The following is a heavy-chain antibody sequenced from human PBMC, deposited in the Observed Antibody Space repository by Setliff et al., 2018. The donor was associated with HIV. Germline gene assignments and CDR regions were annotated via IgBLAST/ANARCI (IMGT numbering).Heavy chain of an antibody. J-gene: IGHJ4*02. CDR1: GVPLSDYY. D-gene: IGHD2-21*02. V-gene: IGHV4-34*01. CDR3: AISIVGVTSEMY. Sequence: PSETLSLTCTLNGVPLSDYYWNWIRQSPGKGLEWIVEVNHNGNINYNPSLKSRVTVSVDTSKTQYSLKMISVAAADTAMYYCAISIVGVTSEMYWAQGTLVTVSS. CDR2: VNHNGNI.